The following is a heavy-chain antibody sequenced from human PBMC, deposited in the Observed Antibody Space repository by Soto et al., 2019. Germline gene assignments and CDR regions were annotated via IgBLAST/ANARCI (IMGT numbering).Heavy chain of an antibody. CDR1: GFTFSNAW. CDR3: TSGSGYDPGPYYFDY. CDR2: IKSKTDGGTT. J-gene: IGHJ4*02. D-gene: IGHD5-12*01. V-gene: IGHV3-15*01. Sequence: GGSLRLSCAASGFTFSNAWMSWVRQAPGKGLEWVGRIKSKTDGGTTDYAAPVKGRFTISRDDSKNTLYLQMNSLKTEDTAVYYCTSGSGYDPGPYYFDYWGQGTLVTVSS.